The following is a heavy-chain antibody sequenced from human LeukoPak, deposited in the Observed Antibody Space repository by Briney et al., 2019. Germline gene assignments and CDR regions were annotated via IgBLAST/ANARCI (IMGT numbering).Heavy chain of an antibody. J-gene: IGHJ4*02. CDR3: GKTTTVTTGEGN. V-gene: IGHV3-23*01. D-gene: IGHD4-17*01. Sequence: PGGSLRLSCAASGFTFSSYAMSWVRQAPGKGLEWVSGIDYSGGSTYYADSVKGRFTISRDNSKNTLYLQMNSLRGEDTAIYYCGKTTTVTTGEGNWGQGTLVTVSS. CDR1: GFTFSSYA. CDR2: IDYSGGST.